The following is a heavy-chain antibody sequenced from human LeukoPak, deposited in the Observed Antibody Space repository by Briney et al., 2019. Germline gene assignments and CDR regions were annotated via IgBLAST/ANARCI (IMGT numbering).Heavy chain of an antibody. D-gene: IGHD3-22*01. Sequence: PGGSLRLSCAASGFTFTNDFMTWVRQAPGKGLEWVSAISGSGGSTYYADSVKGRFTISRDNSKNTLYLQMNSLRAEDTAVYYCAKGGPRDVLLPDYFDYWGQGTLVTVSS. CDR2: ISGSGGST. CDR3: AKGGPRDVLLPDYFDY. V-gene: IGHV3-23*01. J-gene: IGHJ4*02. CDR1: GFTFTNDF.